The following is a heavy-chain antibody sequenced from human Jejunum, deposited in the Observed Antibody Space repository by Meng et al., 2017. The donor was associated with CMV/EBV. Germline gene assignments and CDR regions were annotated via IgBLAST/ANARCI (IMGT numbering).Heavy chain of an antibody. CDR1: SISRSCSS. CDR3: ARGAYPNQRDWYDP. D-gene: IGHD2-2*01. J-gene: IGHJ5*02. CDR2: LYSLWST. V-gene: IGHV4-39*02. Sequence: SISRSCSSWGWIRQPPGKGLGLIWSLYSLWSTYSNPSLKSRVPLSVGTSQNPFSLKLSSVTAAGPAVYYCARGAYPNQRDWYDPWGQGTLVTVSS.